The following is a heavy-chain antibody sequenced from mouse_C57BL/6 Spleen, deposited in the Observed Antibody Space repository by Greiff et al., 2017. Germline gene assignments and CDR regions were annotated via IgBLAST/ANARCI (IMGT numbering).Heavy chain of an antibody. CDR1: GFTFSDYG. J-gene: IGHJ4*01. V-gene: IGHV5-17*01. Sequence: EVQLVESGGGLVKPGGSLKLSCAASGFTFSDYGMHWVRQAPEQGLEWVAYISSGSSTIYYADTVKGRFTISRDNAKNTLFLQMTSLRSEDTAMYYCARREEITTVVAPYYYAMDYWGQGTSVTVSS. CDR2: ISSGSSTI. D-gene: IGHD1-1*01. CDR3: ARREEITTVVAPYYYAMDY.